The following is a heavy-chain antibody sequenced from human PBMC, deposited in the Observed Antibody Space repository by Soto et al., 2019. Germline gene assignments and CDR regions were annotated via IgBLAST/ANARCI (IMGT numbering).Heavy chain of an antibody. CDR2: IIPIFGTA. J-gene: IGHJ4*02. Sequence: QVQLVQSGAEVKKPGSSVKVSCKASGGTFSSYAISWVRQAPGQGLEWMGGIIPIFGTANYAQKFQGRVMITADESTSTAFMELSSLRSEDTAVYYCARPDSSGSYRAGGFDYWGQGTLVTVSS. CDR1: GGTFSSYA. D-gene: IGHD3-22*01. V-gene: IGHV1-69*12. CDR3: ARPDSSGSYRAGGFDY.